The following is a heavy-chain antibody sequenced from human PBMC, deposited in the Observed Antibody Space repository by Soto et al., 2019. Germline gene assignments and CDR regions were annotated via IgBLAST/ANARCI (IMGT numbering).Heavy chain of an antibody. CDR3: VAEPTWIHVWSDY. Sequence: EVQVVESGGGLVKPGGSLRLSCAASGFTFSDAWMNWVRQAPGKGLEWVGRIKSKSEGGTIDYAAPLKGRFSISRDDSRNTLFLQMNSLKTEDTAIYYCVAEPTWIHVWSDYWGQGTLVTVS. V-gene: IGHV3-15*07. D-gene: IGHD5-18*01. CDR2: IKSKSEGGTI. J-gene: IGHJ4*02. CDR1: GFTFSDAW.